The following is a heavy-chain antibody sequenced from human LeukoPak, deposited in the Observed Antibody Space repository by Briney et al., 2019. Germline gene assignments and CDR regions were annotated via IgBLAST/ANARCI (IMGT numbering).Heavy chain of an antibody. J-gene: IGHJ4*02. CDR2: IYYSGST. Sequence: SETLSLTCTVSGGSISSYYWSWIRQPPGKGLEWIGYIYYSGSTNYNPSLKSRVTISVDTFKNQFSLKLSSVTAADTAVYYCARGYYYDSSGYYSPKGYYFDYWGQGTLVTVSS. CDR3: ARGYYYDSSGYYSPKGYYFDY. CDR1: GGSISSYY. V-gene: IGHV4-59*01. D-gene: IGHD3-22*01.